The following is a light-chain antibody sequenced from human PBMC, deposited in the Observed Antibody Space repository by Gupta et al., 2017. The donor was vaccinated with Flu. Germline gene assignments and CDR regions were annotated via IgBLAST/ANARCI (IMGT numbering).Light chain of an antibody. CDR1: QSLANSGGKTY. CDR3: LQGTYGPT. Sequence: DVVMTQSPLSLPVTLGQPASISCRSSQSLANSGGKTYLSWYQQRPGQSPRRLIYRVSTRDSGVPDRFSGSGSGTDFTLRISRVEAEDVGIYYCLQGTYGPTFGQGTKVEIK. CDR2: RVS. V-gene: IGKV2-30*01. J-gene: IGKJ1*01.